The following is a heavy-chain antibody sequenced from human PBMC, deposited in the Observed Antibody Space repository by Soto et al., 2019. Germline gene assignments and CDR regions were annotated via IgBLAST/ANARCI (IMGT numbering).Heavy chain of an antibody. V-gene: IGHV1-18*01. CDR2: ISAYNGNT. CDR1: GYTFTSYG. D-gene: IGHD1-26*01. J-gene: IGHJ4*02. CDR3: ARHSGSYHGGY. Sequence: QVQLVQSGAEVKKPGASVKVSCKASGYTFTSYGISWVRQAPGQGLEWMGWISAYNGNTKYAQKLQGRVTMTTDTTTSTAYRERRSLRADDTAVYYCARHSGSYHGGYWGQGTLVTVSS.